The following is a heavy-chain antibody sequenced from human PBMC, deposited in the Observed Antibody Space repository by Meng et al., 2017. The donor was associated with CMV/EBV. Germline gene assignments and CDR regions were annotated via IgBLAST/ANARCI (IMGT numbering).Heavy chain of an antibody. CDR3: ARDYESSIMITFGGVIPFH. CDR2: ISAYNGNT. Sequence: ASVKVSCKASGYTFTSYGISWVRQAPGQGLEWMGWISAYNGNTNYAQKLQGRVTMTTDTSTSTAYMELRSLRSDDTAVYYCARDYESSIMITFGGVIPFHWGQGTLVTVSS. CDR1: GYTFTSYG. J-gene: IGHJ4*02. D-gene: IGHD3-16*02. V-gene: IGHV1-18*01.